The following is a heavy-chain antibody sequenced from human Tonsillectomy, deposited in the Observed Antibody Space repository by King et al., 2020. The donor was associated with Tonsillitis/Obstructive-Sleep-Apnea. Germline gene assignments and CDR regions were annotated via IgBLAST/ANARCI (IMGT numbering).Heavy chain of an antibody. V-gene: IGHV4-31*03. Sequence: VPLQESGPGLVKPSQTLSLTCTVSGGSISSGGYYWSWIRQHPGKGLEWIGYIYYSGSTYYNPSLKSRVTISVDTSKNQFSLKLSSVTAADTAVYYCARVPLLRGITIFGVATGYYMDVWGKGTTVTVSS. CDR2: IYYSGST. J-gene: IGHJ6*03. CDR3: ARVPLLRGITIFGVATGYYMDV. D-gene: IGHD3-3*01. CDR1: GGSISSGGYY.